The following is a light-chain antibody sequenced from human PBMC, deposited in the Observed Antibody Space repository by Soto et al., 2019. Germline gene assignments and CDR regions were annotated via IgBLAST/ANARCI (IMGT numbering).Light chain of an antibody. Sequence: EIVLTQSPATLSVSPGERATLSCRASQSVSSNLAWYQQKPGQAPRLLIYGASTRATGIPARFSGSGSGTEFTLTISSQQSEDVAAYYCQHYNNWPETFGQGTKVEIK. CDR2: GAS. V-gene: IGKV3-15*01. J-gene: IGKJ1*01. CDR3: QHYNNWPET. CDR1: QSVSSN.